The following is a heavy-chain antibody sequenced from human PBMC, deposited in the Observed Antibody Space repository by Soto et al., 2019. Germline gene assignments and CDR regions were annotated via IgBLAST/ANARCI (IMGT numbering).Heavy chain of an antibody. J-gene: IGHJ4*02. Sequence: EVQLVESGGALVQPGGSLRLSCAASGFTFSSYWMLWVRQAPGKGLVWVSRINSDGSSTSYADSVKGRFTISRDNAKNTLYLQMNSLRAEDTAVYYCARTSLVVAAATREDYWGQGTLVTVSS. V-gene: IGHV3-74*01. CDR1: GFTFSSYW. CDR3: ARTSLVVAAATREDY. CDR2: INSDGSST. D-gene: IGHD2-15*01.